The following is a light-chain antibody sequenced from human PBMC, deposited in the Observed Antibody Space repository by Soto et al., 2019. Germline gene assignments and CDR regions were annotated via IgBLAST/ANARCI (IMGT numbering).Light chain of an antibody. CDR2: DVS. V-gene: IGLV2-14*01. CDR1: SSDVGGYNY. CDR3: RSYTSSSSNYV. Sequence: QSALTQPASVSGSPGQSITISCTGTSSDVGGYNYVSWYQQHPGKAPKLMIYDVSDRPSGVSNRFSGSKPGNTASLTISGLQAEDQADYFCRSYTSSSSNYVFGTGTKVTVL. J-gene: IGLJ1*01.